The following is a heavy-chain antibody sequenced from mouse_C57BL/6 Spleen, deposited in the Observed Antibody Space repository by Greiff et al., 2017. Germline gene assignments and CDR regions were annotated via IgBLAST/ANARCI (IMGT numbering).Heavy chain of an antibody. CDR1: GYAFSSSW. CDR3: ARSTDAYGGFAY. V-gene: IGHV1-82*01. J-gene: IGHJ3*01. D-gene: IGHD1-1*01. Sequence: VQLQQSGPELVKPGASVKISCKASGYAFSSSWMNWVKQRPGKGLEWIGRISPGDGDTNYNGKFKGKATLTADKSSSTAYMQLSSLTAEDSAVYFWARSTDAYGGFAYWGQGTLVTVSA. CDR2: ISPGDGDT.